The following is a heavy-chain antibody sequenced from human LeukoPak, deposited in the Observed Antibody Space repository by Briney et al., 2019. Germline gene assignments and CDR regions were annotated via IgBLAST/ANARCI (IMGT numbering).Heavy chain of an antibody. CDR2: INPSGGST. CDR1: GYTFTSYY. J-gene: IGHJ3*02. V-gene: IGHV1-46*01. D-gene: IGHD7-27*01. Sequence: ASVKVSCKASGYTFTSYYMHWVRQAPGQGLEWMGIINPSGGSTSYAQKFQGRVTMTRDTSTSTVYMELSSLRSEDTAVYYCARDRRPELTGHSDAFGIWGQGTMVTVSS. CDR3: ARDRRPELTGHSDAFGI.